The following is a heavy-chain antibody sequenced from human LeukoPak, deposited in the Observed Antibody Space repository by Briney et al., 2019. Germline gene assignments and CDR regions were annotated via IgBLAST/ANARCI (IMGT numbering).Heavy chain of an antibody. Sequence: GGSLSLSCTASGFTFSIYCMRWVRQAPGKGLEWVAFIRYDGSNKYYADSVKGRFTISRDNSKNTLYLQMNSLRAEDTAVYYCARAQGPYCTNGVCPFDPWGQGTLVTVSS. V-gene: IGHV3-30*02. CDR1: GFTFSIYC. J-gene: IGHJ5*02. D-gene: IGHD2-8*01. CDR3: ARAQGPYCTNGVCPFDP. CDR2: IRYDGSNK.